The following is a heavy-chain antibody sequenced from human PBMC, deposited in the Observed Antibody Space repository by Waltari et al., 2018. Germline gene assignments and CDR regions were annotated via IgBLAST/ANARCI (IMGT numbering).Heavy chain of an antibody. Sequence: EVQLVESGGGLIQPGGSLRLSCAASGFTVSSNYMSWVRQAPGKGLEWVSVIYSGGTTFDADSVKGRFTISRDSSQNTLSLQMNSLRVDDTAVYYCARGTQQAAARPFDYWGQGTLVTVSS. V-gene: IGHV3-53*01. CDR1: GFTVSSNY. CDR2: IYSGGTT. D-gene: IGHD6-6*01. CDR3: ARGTQQAAARPFDY. J-gene: IGHJ4*02.